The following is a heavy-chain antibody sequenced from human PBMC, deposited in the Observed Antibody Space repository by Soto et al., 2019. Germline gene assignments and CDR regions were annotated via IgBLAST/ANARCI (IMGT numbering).Heavy chain of an antibody. Sequence: QVQLVESGGGVVQPGRSLRLSCAASGVTFSGYGIHWVRQAPGKGLEWVAVISHDGNNKYYADSVKGRFTISRDNSKNTLYLQMNSLRAEDTAVYYCARDPAYCGGDCYYFDYWGQGTLVTVSS. CDR2: ISHDGNNK. J-gene: IGHJ4*02. CDR1: GVTFSGYG. D-gene: IGHD2-21*02. V-gene: IGHV3-30*03. CDR3: ARDPAYCGGDCYYFDY.